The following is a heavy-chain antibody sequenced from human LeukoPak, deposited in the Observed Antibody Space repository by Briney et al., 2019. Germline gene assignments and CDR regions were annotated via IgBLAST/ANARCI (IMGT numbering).Heavy chain of an antibody. CDR2: IYYSGST. CDR1: GGSISDYY. J-gene: IGHJ4*02. Sequence: PSETLSLTCTVSGGSISDYYWTWVRQPPGKGLEWIGYIYYSGSTYYNPSLKSRVTISVDTSKNQFSLKLTSVTAADTAVYYCARLRGSPHPPFDCWGQGTLVTVSS. D-gene: IGHD1-26*01. CDR3: ARLRGSPHPPFDC. V-gene: IGHV4-59*08.